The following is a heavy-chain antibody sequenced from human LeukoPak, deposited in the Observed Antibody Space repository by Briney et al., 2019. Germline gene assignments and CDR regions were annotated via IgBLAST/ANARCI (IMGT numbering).Heavy chain of an antibody. CDR1: GGSISSSNW. D-gene: IGHD6-13*01. J-gene: IGHJ5*02. V-gene: IGHV4-28*06. CDR3: ARMDSSSWYDGVTGFDP. CDR2: IYYSGST. Sequence: SETLSLTCAVSGGSISSSNWWGWIRQPPGKGLEWIGYIYYSGSTNYNPSLKSRVTMSVDTSKNQFSLKLSSVTALDTAVYYCARMDSSSWYDGVTGFDPWGQGTLVTVSS.